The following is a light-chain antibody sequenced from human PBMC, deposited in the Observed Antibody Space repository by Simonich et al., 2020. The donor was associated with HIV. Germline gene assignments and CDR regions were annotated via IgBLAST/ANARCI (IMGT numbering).Light chain of an antibody. CDR3: QQYYSTRRT. CDR2: WAS. Sequence: DIVMTQSPDSLAVSPGERATINCKSSQSVLYSSNNKNYLAWYQQKPGQPPKLLIYWASTRESGVPDRFSGSGSGTDFTLTISSLQAEDVAVYYCQQYYSTRRTFGQGTKVEIK. V-gene: IGKV4-1*01. CDR1: QSVLYSSNNKNY. J-gene: IGKJ1*01.